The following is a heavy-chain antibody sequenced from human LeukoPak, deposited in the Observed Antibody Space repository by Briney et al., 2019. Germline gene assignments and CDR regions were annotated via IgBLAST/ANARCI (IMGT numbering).Heavy chain of an antibody. CDR3: ARDHHLRAFDI. D-gene: IGHD3-9*01. J-gene: IGHJ4*02. CDR2: IKQDGSEK. Sequence: PSETLSLTCAVYGGSFSGYYWSWIRQPPGKGLEWVANIKQDGSEKYYVDSVKGRFTISRDNAKNSLYLQMNSLRAEDTAVYYCARDHHLRAFDIWGQGTLVTVSS. CDR1: GGSFSGYY. V-gene: IGHV3-7*01.